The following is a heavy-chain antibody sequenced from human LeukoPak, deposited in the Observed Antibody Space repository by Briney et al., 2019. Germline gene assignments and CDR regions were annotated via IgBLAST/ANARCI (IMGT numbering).Heavy chain of an antibody. CDR2: IYYSGST. J-gene: IGHJ4*02. V-gene: IGHV4-59*01. Sequence: SETLSLTCTVSGGSISSYYWSWIRQPPGKGLEWIGYIYYSGSTNYNPSLKSRVTISVDTSKNQFSLKLSSATAADTAVYYCARGVYGSGSYFIDYWGQGTLVTVSS. D-gene: IGHD3-10*01. CDR3: ARGVYGSGSYFIDY. CDR1: GGSISSYY.